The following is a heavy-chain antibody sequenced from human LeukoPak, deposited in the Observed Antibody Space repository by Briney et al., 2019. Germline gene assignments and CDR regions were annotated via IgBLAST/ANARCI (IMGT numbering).Heavy chain of an antibody. V-gene: IGHV4-39*01. Sequence: SETLSLTCTVSGGSISSSSYYWGWIRQPPGKGLEWIGAIFYNGNTYYNPSLRSRVTISVDTSKNQFSLRLTSVTAADTAVYYCARKRGLFAVSFDPWGQGTLVTVSS. CDR2: IFYNGNT. J-gene: IGHJ5*02. CDR1: GGSISSSSYY. D-gene: IGHD1-1*01. CDR3: ARKRGLFAVSFDP.